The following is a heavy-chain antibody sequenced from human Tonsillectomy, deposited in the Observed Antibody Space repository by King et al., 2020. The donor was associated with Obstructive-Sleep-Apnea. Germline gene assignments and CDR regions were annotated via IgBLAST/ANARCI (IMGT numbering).Heavy chain of an antibody. CDR1: GFTFSTYA. J-gene: IGHJ4*02. D-gene: IGHD2-2*01. Sequence: VQLVESGGGVVQPGRSLRLFCAASGFTFSTYAIHWVRQAPGKGLEWVAVISYDGSNKYYTDSVKGRFTISRDNSKNTLFLQMNSLRAEDTAVYFCARDNGGVFVPAAMVDYWGQGTLVTVSS. V-gene: IGHV3-30*04. CDR2: ISYDGSNK. CDR3: ARDNGGVFVPAAMVDY.